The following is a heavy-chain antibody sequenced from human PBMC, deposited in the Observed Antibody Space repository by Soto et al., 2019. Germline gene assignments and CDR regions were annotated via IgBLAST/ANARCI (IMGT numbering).Heavy chain of an antibody. V-gene: IGHV3-21*01. CDR3: TRGPRDYVWGSYPFGP. J-gene: IGHJ5*02. Sequence: GGSLRLSCAASGFTFSSYSMNWVRQAPGKGLEWVSSISSSSSYIYYADSVKGRFTISSDNAKNSLYLQMNILRAEDTAVYYCTRGPRDYVWGSYPFGPWGQGTLVTVSS. CDR1: GFTFSSYS. D-gene: IGHD3-16*02. CDR2: ISSSSSYI.